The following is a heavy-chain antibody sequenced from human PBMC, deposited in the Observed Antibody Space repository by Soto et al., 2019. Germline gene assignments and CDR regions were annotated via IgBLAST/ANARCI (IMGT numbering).Heavy chain of an antibody. D-gene: IGHD6-13*01. CDR3: AREYSNSPEAFDS. Sequence: SGTLSLTCTVSGGSVNSDDYYWSWIRQPPGRGLEWIGYIYYTGTTNCNPSLKSRVTISLDSSRNQFSLKLNSVTDADTAVFYCAREYSNSPEAFDSWGQGTLVTVSS. CDR2: IYYTGTT. J-gene: IGHJ4*02. CDR1: GGSVNSDDYY. V-gene: IGHV4-61*08.